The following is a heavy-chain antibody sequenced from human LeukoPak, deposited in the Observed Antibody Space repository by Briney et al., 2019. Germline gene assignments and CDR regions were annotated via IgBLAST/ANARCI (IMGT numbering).Heavy chain of an antibody. CDR2: INSDGSST. CDR1: GFTFSSYW. V-gene: IGHV3-74*01. CDR3: AREGDFWSVNHESFDY. Sequence: PGGSLRLSCAASGFTFSSYWMHWVRQAPGKGRVWVSRINSDGSSTSYADSLKGRFTISRDNAKNTLYLQMNSLRAEDTAVYYCAREGDFWSVNHESFDYWGQGTLVTVSS. D-gene: IGHD3-3*01. J-gene: IGHJ4*02.